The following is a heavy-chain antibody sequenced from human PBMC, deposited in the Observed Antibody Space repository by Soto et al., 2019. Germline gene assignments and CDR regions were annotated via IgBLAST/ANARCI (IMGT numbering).Heavy chain of an antibody. CDR2: IWYDGSNK. Sequence: GGSLRLSCAASGFTFSSYGMHWVRQAPGKGLEWVAVIWYDGSNKYYADSVKGRFTISRDNSKNTLYLQMNSLRAEDTAVYYCARAAGLVDYGDYEDYFDYWGQGTLVTVSS. D-gene: IGHD4-17*01. J-gene: IGHJ4*02. V-gene: IGHV3-33*01. CDR3: ARAAGLVDYGDYEDYFDY. CDR1: GFTFSSYG.